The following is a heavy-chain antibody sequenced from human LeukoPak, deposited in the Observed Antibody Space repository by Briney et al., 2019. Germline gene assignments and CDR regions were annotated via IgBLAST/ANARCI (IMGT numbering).Heavy chain of an antibody. J-gene: IGHJ6*02. D-gene: IGHD2-2*01. CDR2: IHSGGTT. CDR3: ARDCSSSCSPYYGMDV. Sequence: GGSLRLSCAASGFTVSSNYMSWVRQAPGKGLEWVSIIHSGGTTNYVDSVKGRFIISRDNSRNTLYLQMNSLRAEDTAVYYCARDCSSSCSPYYGMDVWGQGTTVTVSS. V-gene: IGHV3-53*01. CDR1: GFTVSSNY.